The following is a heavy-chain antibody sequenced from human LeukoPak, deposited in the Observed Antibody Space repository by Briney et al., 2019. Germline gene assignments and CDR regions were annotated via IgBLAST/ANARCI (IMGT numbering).Heavy chain of an antibody. Sequence: PSETLSLTCTVSGGSISSYYWSWIRQPPGKGLEWIGYIYYSGSTNYNPSLKSRVTISVDTSKNQFSLKLSSVTAADTAVYYCARAASSEYSSSSIIFDYWGQGTLVTVSS. D-gene: IGHD6-6*01. V-gene: IGHV4-59*01. CDR1: GGSISSYY. CDR2: IYYSGST. CDR3: ARAASSEYSSSSIIFDY. J-gene: IGHJ4*02.